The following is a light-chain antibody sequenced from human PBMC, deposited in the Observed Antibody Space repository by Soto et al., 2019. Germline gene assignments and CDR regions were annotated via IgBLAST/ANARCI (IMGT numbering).Light chain of an antibody. Sequence: DIQMTQSPSSVSASVGDRVTITCRASQGISSWLAWYQQNTGKAPKLLIYSTSSVHSGVPPRLRGGGSGTDFSLTISLLQPEDFATDYCQQTNRFPWTFGQGTKVDIK. V-gene: IGKV1-12*02. J-gene: IGKJ1*01. CDR3: QQTNRFPWT. CDR1: QGISSW. CDR2: STS.